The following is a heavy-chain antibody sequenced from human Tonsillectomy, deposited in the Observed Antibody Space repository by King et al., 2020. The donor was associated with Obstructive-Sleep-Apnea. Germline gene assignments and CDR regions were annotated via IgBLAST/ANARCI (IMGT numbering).Heavy chain of an antibody. CDR2: SSGSGGST. V-gene: IGHV3-23*04. Sequence: VQLVESGGGLVQPGGSLRLSCAASGFTFSSYGMRWVRQAPGKGLEWVSASSGSGGSTCYADSGMGRFTISRDNSKNTLYLQMNSLRAEDTAVYYCALTGEYQQDGSGSYYPLDYWGQGTLVTVSS. CDR1: GFTFSSYG. D-gene: IGHD3-10*01. J-gene: IGHJ4*02. CDR3: ALTGEYQQDGSGSYYPLDY.